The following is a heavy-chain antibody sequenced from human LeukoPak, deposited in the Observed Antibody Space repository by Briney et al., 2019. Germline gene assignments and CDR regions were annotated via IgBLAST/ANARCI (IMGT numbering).Heavy chain of an antibody. CDR3: ARCSSGWRGY. J-gene: IGHJ4*02. CDR1: GGSFSGYY. V-gene: IGHV4-34*01. Sequence: SETLSLTCAVYGGSFSGYYWSWIRQPPGKGLEWIGEINHSGSTNYNPSLKSRVTISVDTSKNQFSLKLSFVTAADTAVYYCARCSSGWRGYWGQGTLVTVSS. D-gene: IGHD2-15*01. CDR2: INHSGST.